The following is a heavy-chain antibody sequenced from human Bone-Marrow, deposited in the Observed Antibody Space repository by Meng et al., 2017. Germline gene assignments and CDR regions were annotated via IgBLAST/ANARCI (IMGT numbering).Heavy chain of an antibody. CDR2: ISSSSSYI. CDR3: ARDPELDYYGSGSYYKDGYFQH. CDR1: GFTFSSYS. J-gene: IGHJ1*01. V-gene: IGHV3-21*01. Sequence: GGSLRLSCAASGFTFSSYSMNWVRQAPGKGLEWVSSISSSSSYIYYADSVKGRFTISRDNAKNSLYLQMNSLRAEDTAVYYCARDPELDYYGSGSYYKDGYFQHWGRGTLVTVSS. D-gene: IGHD3-10*01.